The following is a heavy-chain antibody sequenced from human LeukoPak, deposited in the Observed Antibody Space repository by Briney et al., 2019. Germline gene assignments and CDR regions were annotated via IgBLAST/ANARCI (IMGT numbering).Heavy chain of an antibody. Sequence: ASVKVSCKASGYTFTGYYMHWVRQAPGQGLEWMGWINPNSGGTNYAQKFQGRVTMTRDTSISTAYMELSRLRSDDTAVYYCARADCSGGSCPPYYFDYWGQGTLVTVSS. CDR3: ARADCSGGSCPPYYFDY. J-gene: IGHJ4*02. D-gene: IGHD2-15*01. CDR2: INPNSGGT. V-gene: IGHV1-2*02. CDR1: GYTFTGYY.